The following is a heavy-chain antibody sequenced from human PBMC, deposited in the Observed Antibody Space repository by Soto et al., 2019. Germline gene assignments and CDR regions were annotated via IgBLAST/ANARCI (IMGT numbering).Heavy chain of an antibody. CDR1: AGSFSGYY. CDR3: ARAEIPLTYYYYMDV. Sequence: SEPLSLTCTVSAGSFSGYYWSWIGRPPGKGLEWIGYIYHTGSTNLVYTGSTKYNPSLQSRVTISVDTSKNQFSLKLSSVTAADTAVYYCARAEIPLTYYYYMDVWGKGTTVT. D-gene: IGHD3-9*01. J-gene: IGHJ6*03. V-gene: IGHV4-59*01. CDR2: IYHTGSTNLVYTGST.